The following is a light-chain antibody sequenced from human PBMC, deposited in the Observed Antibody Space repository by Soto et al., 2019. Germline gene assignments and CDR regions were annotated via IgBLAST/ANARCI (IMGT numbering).Light chain of an antibody. CDR3: QQSSSSPIT. V-gene: IGKV3-20*01. J-gene: IGKJ5*01. CDR1: QSVSSSY. Sequence: IGLAPSSGTLFLSPGERATLSCRASQSVSSSYLAWYQQKPGQVPRLLMYAASSRATGIPDRFSGSGSGTDFTLTISRLEAEDFAVYYCQQSSSSPITFGQGTRLEIK. CDR2: AAS.